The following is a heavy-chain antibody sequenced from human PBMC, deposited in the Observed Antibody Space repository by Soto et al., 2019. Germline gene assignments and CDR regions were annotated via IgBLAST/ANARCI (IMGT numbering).Heavy chain of an antibody. CDR1: GYTLTELS. D-gene: IGHD2-2*01. J-gene: IGHJ5*02. Sequence: ASVKVSCKVSGYTLTELSMHWVRQAPGRGLEWMGGFDPEDGETIYAQKFQGRVTMTEDTSTDTAYMELSSLRSEDTAVYYCATTGKDIVVVPAASSNWFDPWGQGTLVTVSS. V-gene: IGHV1-24*01. CDR3: ATTGKDIVVVPAASSNWFDP. CDR2: FDPEDGET.